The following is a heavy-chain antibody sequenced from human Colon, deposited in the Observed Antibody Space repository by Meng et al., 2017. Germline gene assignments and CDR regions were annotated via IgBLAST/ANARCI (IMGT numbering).Heavy chain of an antibody. CDR2: ARIDYANT. CDR3: ARDYWGSLDF. D-gene: IGHD3-16*01. Sequence: QVQWRERGLCPLRPSEPPSLICAVSGASVRCPEHQWGWGRQPPGKGLELIGYARIDYANTNYSPSLKSRVNVSLDTSKNQFSLNVRSVTAADTVVYYCARDYWGSLDFWGQGILVTVSS. CDR1: GASVRCPEHQ. V-gene: IGHV4-61*08. J-gene: IGHJ4*02.